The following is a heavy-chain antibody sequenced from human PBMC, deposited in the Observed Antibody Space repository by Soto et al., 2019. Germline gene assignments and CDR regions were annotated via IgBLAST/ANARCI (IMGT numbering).Heavy chain of an antibody. CDR1: GGTFSTHA. CDR3: GRPAFRCVYYGYSSDMHV. Sequence: QVHLVQSGAAVKKPGSSVKVSCKASGGTFSTHAISWVRQAPGQRLEWLGGIIPILGTPNYAQKFQGRGTVPGDECPRTAYMESSRLKSEVPAVYYCGRPAFRCVYYGYSSDMHVRGQGPAVTVS. V-gene: IGHV1-69*01. CDR2: IIPILGTP. D-gene: IGHD3-3*01. J-gene: IGHJ6*02.